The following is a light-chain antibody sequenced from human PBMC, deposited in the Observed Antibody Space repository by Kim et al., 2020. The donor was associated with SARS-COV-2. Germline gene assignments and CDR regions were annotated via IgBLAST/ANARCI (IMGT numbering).Light chain of an antibody. CDR2: NTS. V-gene: IGKV1-5*03. J-gene: IGKJ1*01. Sequence: DIQMTQSPSSLSASVGDRVTIPCRASQSIRNYLAWYQQKPGRAPNLLIYNTSNLESGVPSRFSGSGSGTEFTLTISSLQPDDFATYYCQQYNNYPCTFGQGTKVDIK. CDR1: QSIRNY. CDR3: QQYNNYPCT.